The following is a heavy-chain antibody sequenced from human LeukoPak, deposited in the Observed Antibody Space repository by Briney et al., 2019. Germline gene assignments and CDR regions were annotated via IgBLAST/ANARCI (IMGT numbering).Heavy chain of an antibody. CDR2: IIPIFGTA. CDR3: ASSSPYGDYGKDDY. D-gene: IGHD4-17*01. V-gene: IGHV1-69*05. Sequence: GASVKVSCKASGGTFSSYAISWVRQAPGQGLEWMGRIIPIFGTANYAQKFQGRVTITTDESTSTAYMELSSLRSEDTAVYYCASSSPYGDYGKDDYWGQGTLVTVSS. J-gene: IGHJ4*02. CDR1: GGTFSSYA.